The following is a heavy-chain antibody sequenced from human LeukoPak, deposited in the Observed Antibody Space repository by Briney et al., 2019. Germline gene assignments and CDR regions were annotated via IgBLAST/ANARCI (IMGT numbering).Heavy chain of an antibody. CDR1: GFTFSSYA. V-gene: IGHV3-23*01. CDR2: ISGSGSST. D-gene: IGHD3-22*01. J-gene: IGHJ4*02. Sequence: GGSLRLSCAASGFTFSSYAMNWVRQAPGKGLEWVSAISGSGSSTYYADSVKGRFTISRDNSKNTLYLQMNSLRAEDTAVYFCAKRYYQDSSGYLGSIDYWGQGTLVTVSS. CDR3: AKRYYQDSSGYLGSIDY.